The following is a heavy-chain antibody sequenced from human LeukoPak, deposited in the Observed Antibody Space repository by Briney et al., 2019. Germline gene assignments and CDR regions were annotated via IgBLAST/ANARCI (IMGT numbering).Heavy chain of an antibody. CDR1: GGPISSGGYY. V-gene: IGHV4-30-2*01. CDR2: IYHSGST. J-gene: IGHJ3*02. Sequence: PSETLSLTCTVSGGPISSGGYYWSWIRQPPGKGLEWIGYIYHSGSTYYNPSLKSRVTISVDRSKNQFSLKLSSVTAADTAVYYCARRGYYYDSSGFTLEGSDAFDIWGQGTMVTVSS. D-gene: IGHD3-22*01. CDR3: ARRGYYYDSSGFTLEGSDAFDI.